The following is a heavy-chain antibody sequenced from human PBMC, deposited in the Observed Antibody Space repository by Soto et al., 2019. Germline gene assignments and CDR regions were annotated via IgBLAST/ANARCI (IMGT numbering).Heavy chain of an antibody. V-gene: IGHV1-46*01. D-gene: IGHD3-3*01. J-gene: IGHJ3*02. CDR3: ARGGGVGVAGSAAFDM. CDR1: GYPVTAYY. Sequence: QLHLVHSGAVVKKPGASVTVSCSASGYPVTAYYMHWVRQAPGRGLEWMGGINPATGAAKYTQTFQGRVTMTRATSTSTVLMELSGLTSEDTAVFYCARGGGVGVAGSAAFDMWGQGTLVTVSS. CDR2: INPATGAA.